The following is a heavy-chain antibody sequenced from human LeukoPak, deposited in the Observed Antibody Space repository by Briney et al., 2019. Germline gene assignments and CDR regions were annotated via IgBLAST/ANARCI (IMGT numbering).Heavy chain of an antibody. CDR1: GYTFTSYD. CDR3: ARSGAYGDYGGGDY. V-gene: IGHV1-8*01. Sequence: GASVKVSCKASGYTFTSYDISWVRQATGQGLEWMGWMNPNSGNTGYAQKFQGRVTMTRNTSISTAYMELSSLRSEDTAVYYCARSGAYGDYGGGDYWGQGTLVTVSS. J-gene: IGHJ4*02. D-gene: IGHD4-17*01. CDR2: MNPNSGNT.